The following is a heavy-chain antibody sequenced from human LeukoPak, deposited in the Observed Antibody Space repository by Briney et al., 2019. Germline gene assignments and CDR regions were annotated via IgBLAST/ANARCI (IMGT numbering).Heavy chain of an antibody. V-gene: IGHV3-74*01. CDR2: INSDGSST. J-gene: IGHJ4*02. CDR1: GFTFSSYW. D-gene: IGHD5-18*01. Sequence: GGSLRLSCAASGFTFSSYWMHWVRQAPGKGLVWVSRINSDGSSTSYADSVKGRFTISRDNAKNTLYLQMNSLRAEDTAVYYRARSFDSYGYGDFDYWGQGTLVTVSS. CDR3: ARSFDSYGYGDFDY.